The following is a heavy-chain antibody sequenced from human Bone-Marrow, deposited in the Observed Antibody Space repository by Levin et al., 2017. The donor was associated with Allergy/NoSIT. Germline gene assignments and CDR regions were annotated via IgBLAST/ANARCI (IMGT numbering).Heavy chain of an antibody. J-gene: IGHJ4*02. CDR2: IGTAADS. V-gene: IGHV3-13*04. D-gene: IGHD2-2*01. CDR3: ARVALPRYCTSTSCDDSGYYFDY. Sequence: GGSLRLSCAASGFTFSSYDMHWVRQATGRGLEWVSAIGTAADSYYSGSVKGRFTVSRDNAKNSFYLQMNSLRAGDTAVYYCARVALPRYCTSTSCDDSGYYFDYRGQGTLVTVSS. CDR1: GFTFSSYD.